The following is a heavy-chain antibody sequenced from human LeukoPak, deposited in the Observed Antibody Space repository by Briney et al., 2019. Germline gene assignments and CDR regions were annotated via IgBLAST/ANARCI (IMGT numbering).Heavy chain of an antibody. CDR1: GYTFTGYY. CDR3: ARDLRRYYGSATYGMDV. Sequence: GASVKVSCKASGYTFTGYYMHWVRQAPGQGLEWMGWINPNSGGTNYAQKFQGWVTMTRDTSISTAYMELSRLRSDDTAVYYCARDLRRYYGSATYGMDVWGQGTTVTVSS. V-gene: IGHV1-2*04. J-gene: IGHJ6*02. CDR2: INPNSGGT. D-gene: IGHD3-10*01.